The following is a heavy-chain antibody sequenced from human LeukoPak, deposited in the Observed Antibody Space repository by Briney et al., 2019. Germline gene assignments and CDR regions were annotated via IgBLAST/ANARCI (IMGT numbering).Heavy chain of an antibody. J-gene: IGHJ4*02. D-gene: IGHD3-16*01. Sequence: SVKVSCKASGYTFTNYAMHWMRQAPGQRLEWMGWINAGNGDTKYSQKFQGRVTITRDTSASTAYMDLSSLRSEDAAVYYCARVLDISVFGHWGQGTLVTVSP. V-gene: IGHV1-3*01. CDR1: GYTFTNYA. CDR3: ARVLDISVFGH. CDR2: INAGNGDT.